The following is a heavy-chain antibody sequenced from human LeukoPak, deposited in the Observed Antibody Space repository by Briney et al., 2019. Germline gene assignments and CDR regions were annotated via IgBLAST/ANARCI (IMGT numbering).Heavy chain of an antibody. J-gene: IGHJ4*02. CDR2: INANSGTR. Sequence: PGGSLRLSCAASGFAFSFFAMSWLRQPPGKGLEWVSTINANSGTRSYAASVRGRFTISRDNSKNTVYLQLNTLRADDTAVYYCAKDGHVAVAAPFDYWGQGTLVTVSS. D-gene: IGHD6-19*01. V-gene: IGHV3-23*01. CDR3: AKDGHVAVAAPFDY. CDR1: GFAFSFFA.